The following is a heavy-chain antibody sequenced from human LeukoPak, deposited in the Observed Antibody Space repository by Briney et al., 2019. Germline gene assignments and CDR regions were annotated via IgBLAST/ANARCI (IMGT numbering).Heavy chain of an antibody. CDR1: GFTFSNVW. V-gene: IGHV3-23*01. D-gene: IGHD3-22*01. CDR3: AKDRMGSAMIVVVTMDY. CDR2: ISGSGGST. Sequence: GGSLRLSCAASGFTFSNVWMSWVRQAPGKGLEWVSAISGSGGSTYYADSVKGRFTISRDNSKNTLYLQMNSLRAEDTAVYYCAKDRMGSAMIVVVTMDYWGQGTLVTVSS. J-gene: IGHJ4*02.